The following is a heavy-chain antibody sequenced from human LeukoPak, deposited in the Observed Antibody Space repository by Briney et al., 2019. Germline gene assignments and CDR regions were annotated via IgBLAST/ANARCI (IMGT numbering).Heavy chain of an antibody. D-gene: IGHD2-8*01. CDR3: AKDRYCSNGVCSGSSDY. J-gene: IGHJ4*02. V-gene: IGHV3-30*02. CDR2: IKYDGSNK. Sequence: AGSLRLSCAASGFTFSSYGMYWVRQGPGKGLEWGGYIKYDGSNKKYGDSVKRRFTISRDNSKNTLYLQMNSLRAEDTAVYYCAKDRYCSNGVCSGSSDYWGQGTLVTVSS. CDR1: GFTFSSYG.